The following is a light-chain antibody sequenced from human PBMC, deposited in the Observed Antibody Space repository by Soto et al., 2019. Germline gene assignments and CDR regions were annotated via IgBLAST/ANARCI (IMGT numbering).Light chain of an antibody. CDR2: SAS. CDR1: QSVSSSY. V-gene: IGKV3-20*01. J-gene: IGKJ2*01. Sequence: EIVLTQSPGTLSLSPGERATLSCRASQSVSSSYLAWYQQKPGQAPRLLIYSASSRATGIPDRFTGSGSGTDFTLTISRLEPEDFVVYYCQQYGCSPPSYTFGQGTKLEIK. CDR3: QQYGCSPPSYT.